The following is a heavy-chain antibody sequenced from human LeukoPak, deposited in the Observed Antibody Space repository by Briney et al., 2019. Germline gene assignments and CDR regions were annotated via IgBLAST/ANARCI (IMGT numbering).Heavy chain of an antibody. CDR3: AIIYSYAF. D-gene: IGHD5-18*01. Sequence: ASVTVSYKGSGYTFNNYAMHWVRQAPGQRLEWMGWIHAGNGNTKYSHKFQDRVTITRDTSASTAYMELSRLRFEDTGVYYCAIIYSYAFWGQGTLVTVSS. CDR2: IHAGNGNT. V-gene: IGHV1-3*01. J-gene: IGHJ4*02. CDR1: GYTFNNYA.